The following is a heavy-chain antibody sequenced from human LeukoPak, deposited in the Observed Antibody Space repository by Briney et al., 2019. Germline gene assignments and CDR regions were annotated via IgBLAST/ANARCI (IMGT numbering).Heavy chain of an antibody. J-gene: IGHJ4*02. CDR2: ISAYNGNT. Sequence: ASVKVSCKASGYTFTSYGISWVRQAPGQGLEWMRWISAYNGNTNYAQKLQGRVTMTTDTSTSTAYMELRSLRSDDTAVYYCAREGFITIFGVVIKDHFDYWGQGTLVTVSS. V-gene: IGHV1-18*01. D-gene: IGHD3-3*01. CDR1: GYTFTSYG. CDR3: AREGFITIFGVVIKDHFDY.